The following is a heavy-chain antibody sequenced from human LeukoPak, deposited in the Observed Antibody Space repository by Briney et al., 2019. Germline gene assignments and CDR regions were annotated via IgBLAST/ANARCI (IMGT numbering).Heavy chain of an antibody. CDR3: ARVCSGGSCYLRDAFDI. CDR2: IIPIFGTA. D-gene: IGHD2-15*01. CDR1: GGTFSSYA. Sequence: SVKVSCKASGGTFSSYAISWVRQAPGQGLEWMGGIIPIFGTANYAQKFQGRVTITADESASTAYMELSSLRSEDTAVYYCARVCSGGSCYLRDAFDIWGQGTMVTVSS. V-gene: IGHV1-69*13. J-gene: IGHJ3*02.